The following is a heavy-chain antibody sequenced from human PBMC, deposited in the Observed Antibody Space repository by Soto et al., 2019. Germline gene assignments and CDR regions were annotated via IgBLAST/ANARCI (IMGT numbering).Heavy chain of an antibody. CDR3: ARGDIVVVPAGVGVTYYYGMDV. CDR1: GGYVISGSYY. D-gene: IGHD2-2*01. CDR2: IYYSGST. V-gene: IGHV4-61*01. J-gene: IGHJ6*02. Sequence: SETLCLTCTVFGGYVISGSYYWSWIRQPPRKGLERIGYIYYSGSTNYNPSLKSRVTISVDTSKNQFSLKLSSVTAADTAVYYCARGDIVVVPAGVGVTYYYGMDVWGQGTTVTVSS.